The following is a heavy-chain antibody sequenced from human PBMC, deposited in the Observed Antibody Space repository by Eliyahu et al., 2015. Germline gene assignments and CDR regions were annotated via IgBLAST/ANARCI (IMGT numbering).Heavy chain of an antibody. Sequence: LQQSGPGLVKPSQTLSLTCAISGDSVSSNSAAWNWIRQSPSRGLEXLGRTYYRSKWYNDYAVSVXSRITINPXTSXNQFSLQLNSVTPEDTAVYYCARALQDYDILTGPDYYYGMDVWGQGTTVTVSS. CDR2: TYYRSKWYN. CDR1: GDSVSSNSAA. V-gene: IGHV6-1*01. CDR3: ARALQDYDILTGPDYYYGMDV. D-gene: IGHD3-9*01. J-gene: IGHJ6*02.